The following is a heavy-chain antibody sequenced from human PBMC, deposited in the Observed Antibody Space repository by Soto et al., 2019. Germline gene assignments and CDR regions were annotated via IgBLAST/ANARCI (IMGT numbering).Heavy chain of an antibody. CDR2: IYPGDSDT. Sequence: LGESLKISCKGSGYSFTSYWIGWVRQMPGKGLEWMGIIYPGDSDTRYSPSFQGQVTTSADKSISTAYLQWSSLKASDTAMYYCARLTFCSGGSCYPHGMDVWGQGTTVTVSS. J-gene: IGHJ6*02. CDR1: GYSFTSYW. D-gene: IGHD2-15*01. V-gene: IGHV5-51*01. CDR3: ARLTFCSGGSCYPHGMDV.